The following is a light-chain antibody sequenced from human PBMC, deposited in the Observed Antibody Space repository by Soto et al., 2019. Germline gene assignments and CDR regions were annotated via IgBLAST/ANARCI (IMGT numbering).Light chain of an antibody. Sequence: QSALTQPASVSGSPGQSITISCTGTSSDVGSYNLVSWYQQHPGKAPKLLIYGVRNRPSGISYRFSGAKSANTASLTISGLQPEDEADYYCSSYTSSSTVVFGGGTKLTVL. CDR3: SSYTSSSTVV. J-gene: IGLJ2*01. V-gene: IGLV2-14*02. CDR2: GVR. CDR1: SSDVGSYNL.